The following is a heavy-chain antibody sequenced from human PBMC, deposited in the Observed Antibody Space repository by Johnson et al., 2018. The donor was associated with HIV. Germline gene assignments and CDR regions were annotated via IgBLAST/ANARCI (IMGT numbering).Heavy chain of an antibody. CDR3: ARVSDDYGGNPAAWGAFDV. D-gene: IGHD4-23*01. CDR1: GFIFSSYG. J-gene: IGHJ3*01. V-gene: IGHV3-20*04. Sequence: VQLVESGGGVVQPGRSLRLSCAASGFIFSSYGMHWVRQAPGKGLEWVSGINWNGDSTGYADSVKGRFTISRDNAKNSLYLQMTSLRAEDTALYYCARVSDDYGGNPAAWGAFDVWGQGTMVTVSS. CDR2: INWNGDST.